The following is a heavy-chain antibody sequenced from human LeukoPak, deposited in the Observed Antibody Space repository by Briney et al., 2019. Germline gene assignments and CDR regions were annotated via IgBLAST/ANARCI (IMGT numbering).Heavy chain of an antibody. CDR2: ISYDGSNK. CDR1: GFTFSSYG. Sequence: GGSLRLSCAASGFTFSSYGMNWVRQAPGKGLEWVAIISYDGSNKYYADSVKGRFTISRDNSKNTLYLQMNSLRAEDTAVYHCAKDYGSGTYPHCPDYWGQGALVTVSS. CDR3: AKDYGSGTYPHCPDY. V-gene: IGHV3-30*18. J-gene: IGHJ4*02. D-gene: IGHD3-10*01.